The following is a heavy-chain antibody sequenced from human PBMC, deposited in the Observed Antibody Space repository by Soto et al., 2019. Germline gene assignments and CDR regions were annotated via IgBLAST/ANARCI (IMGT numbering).Heavy chain of an antibody. CDR1: GGSISSSSYY. Sequence: QLQLQESGPGLVKPSETLSLTCTVSGGSISSSSYYWGWIRQPPGKGLEWIGSIYYSGSTYYNPSHHSRVTISVDTSKNQCSLKLSSVTAADPAVYYCARAYSSSWYDDYYYGMDVWGQGTTVTVSS. D-gene: IGHD6-13*01. J-gene: IGHJ6*02. CDR3: ARAYSSSWYDDYYYGMDV. CDR2: IYYSGST. V-gene: IGHV4-39*01.